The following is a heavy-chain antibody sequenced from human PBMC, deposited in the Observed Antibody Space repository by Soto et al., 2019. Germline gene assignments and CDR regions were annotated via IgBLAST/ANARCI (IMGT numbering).Heavy chain of an antibody. CDR1: GGTFSSYA. CDR3: AFSSGGFFDY. CDR2: IIPIFGTA. D-gene: IGHD6-19*01. V-gene: IGHV1-69*06. J-gene: IGHJ4*02. Sequence: SVKVSCKASGGTFSSYAISWVRQAPGQGLEGRGGIIPIFGTANYAQKFQGRVTITADKSTSTAYMELSSLRSEDTAVYYCAFSSGGFFDYWGQGTLVTVSS.